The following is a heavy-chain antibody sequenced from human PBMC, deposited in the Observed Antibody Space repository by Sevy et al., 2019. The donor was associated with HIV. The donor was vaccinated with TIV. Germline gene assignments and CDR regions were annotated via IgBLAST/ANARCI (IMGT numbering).Heavy chain of an antibody. CDR1: GFTFSSYA. J-gene: IGHJ4*02. CDR2: ISYDGSNK. CDR3: AGALGAYDSSGYGYY. D-gene: IGHD3-22*01. Sequence: GGSLRLSCAASGFTFSSYAMHWVRQAPGKGLEWVAVISYDGSNKYYADPVKGQFTISRDNSKNRLYLQMSSLRAEDTAVYYCAGALGAYDSSGYGYYWGQGTLVTVSS. V-gene: IGHV3-30-3*01.